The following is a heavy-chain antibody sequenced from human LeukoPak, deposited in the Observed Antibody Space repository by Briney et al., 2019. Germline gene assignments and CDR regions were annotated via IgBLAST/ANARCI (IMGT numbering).Heavy chain of an antibody. CDR1: GFTFSNHW. D-gene: IGHD6-6*01. Sequence: GGSLRLSCAASGFTFSNHWMHWVRQAPGKGLMWVSRINRDGSRTDYADSVKGRFTISRDDAKNTLYLQVNSLRAEDTAVYYCAKEARPPSTYYYYGMDVWGQGTTVTVSS. J-gene: IGHJ6*02. CDR2: INRDGSRT. CDR3: AKEARPPSTYYYYGMDV. V-gene: IGHV3-74*01.